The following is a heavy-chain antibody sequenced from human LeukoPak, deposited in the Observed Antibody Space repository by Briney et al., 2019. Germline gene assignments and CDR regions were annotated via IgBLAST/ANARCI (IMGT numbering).Heavy chain of an antibody. CDR1: GFNFSSYS. CDR2: ISSSSSFI. CDR3: ARDLLGWELHYFDD. V-gene: IGHV3-21*01. D-gene: IGHD1-26*01. Sequence: PGGSLRLSCAGSGFNFSSYSMSWVRQAPWKGLEFVSSISSSSSFIYYADSVKGRLTISRDNAKKSLYLQMNSLRAEDTAVYYCARDLLGWELHYFDDWGQGTLVTVSS. J-gene: IGHJ4*02.